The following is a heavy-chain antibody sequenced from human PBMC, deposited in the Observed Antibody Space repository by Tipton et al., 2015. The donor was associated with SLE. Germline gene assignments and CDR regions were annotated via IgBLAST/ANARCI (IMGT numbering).Heavy chain of an antibody. V-gene: IGHV4-61*09. D-gene: IGHD3-16*01. Sequence: TLSLTCTVSGGSISSGYYYWSWIRQPAGKGLEWIGHTYPGGSTNSNPSLKSRVTISVDTSKNQFSLKLSSVTAADTAVYYCARSPFNYATYWGQGTLVTVSS. CDR2: TYPGGST. J-gene: IGHJ4*02. CDR1: GGSISSGYYY. CDR3: ARSPFNYATY.